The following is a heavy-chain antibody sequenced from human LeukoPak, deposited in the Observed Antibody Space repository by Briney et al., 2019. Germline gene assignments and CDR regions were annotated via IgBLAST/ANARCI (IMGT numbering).Heavy chain of an antibody. CDR1: GGSISSYY. CDR3: ARSGTTPYYYGMDV. CDR2: IYYSGST. Sequence: PSETLSLTCTVPGGSISSYYWSWIRQPPGKGLEWIGYIYYSGSTNYNPSLKSRVTISVDTSKNQFSLNLSSVTAADTAVYYCARSGTTPYYYGMDVWGQGTTVTVSS. J-gene: IGHJ6*02. V-gene: IGHV4-59*01. D-gene: IGHD2-2*01.